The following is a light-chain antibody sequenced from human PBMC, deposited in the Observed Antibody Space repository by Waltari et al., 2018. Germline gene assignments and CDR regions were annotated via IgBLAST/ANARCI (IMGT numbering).Light chain of an antibody. J-gene: IGKJ4*01. CDR1: QSVLYSSDNSNY. V-gene: IGKV4-1*01. CDR3: QQYYITPLS. CDR2: WAS. Sequence: DIVMTQSPDSLAVSLGERATINCKSSQSVLYSSDNSNYFAWYQQKPGQPPNLLSYWASTRESGVPDRFSGSGSGTDFTLTISSLQAEDVAVYYCQQYYITPLSFGGGTKVEIK.